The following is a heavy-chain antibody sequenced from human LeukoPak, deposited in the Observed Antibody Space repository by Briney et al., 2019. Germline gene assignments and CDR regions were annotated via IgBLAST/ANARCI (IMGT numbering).Heavy chain of an antibody. J-gene: IGHJ4*02. CDR2: IKQDGSDK. Sequence: GGSLRLSCAASGFTFNSYWMTWVRQAPGKGLEWVADIKQDGSDKYYAGSVKGRFTIYRDKAKNSLYLQMNSLRAEDTAVYFCARYNSAWKTDDYWGQGTLVTVSS. CDR1: GFTFNSYW. D-gene: IGHD6-19*01. CDR3: ARYNSAWKTDDY. V-gene: IGHV3-7*03.